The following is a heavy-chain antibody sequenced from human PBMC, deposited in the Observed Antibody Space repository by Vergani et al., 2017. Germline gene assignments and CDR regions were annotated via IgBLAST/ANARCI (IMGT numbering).Heavy chain of an antibody. CDR3: ARAPQSCSSTSCTHPGYWYFDL. Sequence: EVQLVESGGGLVQPGGSLRLSCAASGFTFSSYDMHWVRQATGKGLEWVSAIGTAGDTYYPGSVKGRFTISRENAKNSLYLQMNSLRAGDTAVYYCARAPQSCSSTSCTHPGYWYFDLWGRGTLVTVSS. CDR2: IGTAGDT. D-gene: IGHD2-2*01. J-gene: IGHJ2*01. V-gene: IGHV3-13*01. CDR1: GFTFSSYD.